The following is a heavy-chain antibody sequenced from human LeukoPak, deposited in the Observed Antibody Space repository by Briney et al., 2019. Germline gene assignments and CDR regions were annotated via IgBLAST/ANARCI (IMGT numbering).Heavy chain of an antibody. Sequence: SETLSLTCTVSGYSISSSYYWSWIRQPPGKGLEWIGYIYHSGSTYYNPSLKSRVTISVDRSKNQFSLKLSSVTAADTAVYYCARGDYPGAFDIWGQGTMVTVSS. D-gene: IGHD4-11*01. CDR1: GYSISSSYY. J-gene: IGHJ3*02. CDR3: ARGDYPGAFDI. CDR2: IYHSGST. V-gene: IGHV4-38-2*02.